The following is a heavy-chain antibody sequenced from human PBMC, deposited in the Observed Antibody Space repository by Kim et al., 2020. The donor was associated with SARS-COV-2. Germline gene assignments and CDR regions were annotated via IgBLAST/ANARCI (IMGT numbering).Heavy chain of an antibody. CDR2: IYYSGGT. V-gene: IGHV4-59*08. CDR3: ATGSIDPMYARYFQH. D-gene: IGHD2-8*01. J-gene: IGHJ1*01. CDR1: GGSISSYY. Sequence: SETLSLTCTVSGGSISSYYWSWIRQPPGKGLEWIGYIYYSGGTNYNPSLKSRVTISVDTSKNQFSLKLSSVTAADTAVYYCATGSIDPMYARYFQHWGQGTLVTVSS.